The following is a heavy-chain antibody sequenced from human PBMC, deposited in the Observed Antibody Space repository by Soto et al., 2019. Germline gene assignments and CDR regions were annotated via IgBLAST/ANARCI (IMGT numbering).Heavy chain of an antibody. CDR1: GGSISSSSYY. D-gene: IGHD3-16*02. CDR3: ARTLGSYDYTWGSYRFYDPTDAFDI. J-gene: IGHJ3*02. CDR2: IYYSGST. V-gene: IGHV4-39*01. Sequence: PSETLSLTCTVSGGSISSSSYYWGWIRQPPGKGLEWIGSIYYSGSTYYNPSLKSRVTISVDTSKNQFSLKLSSVTAADTAVYYCARTLGSYDYTWGSYRFYDPTDAFDIWGQGTMVTVSS.